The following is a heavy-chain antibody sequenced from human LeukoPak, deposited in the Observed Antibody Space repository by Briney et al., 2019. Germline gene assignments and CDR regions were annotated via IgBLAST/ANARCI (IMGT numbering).Heavy chain of an antibody. D-gene: IGHD2-15*01. V-gene: IGHV4-34*01. J-gene: IGHJ4*02. CDR1: GGSFSGYY. Sequence: PSETLSLTCAVYGGSFSGYYWSWIRQPPGKGLEWIGEINHSGSTNYNPSLKSRVTISVDTSKNQFSLKLSSVTAADTAVYYCASTKTYWYYFDYWGQGTLVTVSS. CDR2: INHSGST. CDR3: ASTKTYWYYFDY.